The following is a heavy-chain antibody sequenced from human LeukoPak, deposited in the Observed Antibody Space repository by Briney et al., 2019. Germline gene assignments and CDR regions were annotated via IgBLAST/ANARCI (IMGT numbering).Heavy chain of an antibody. V-gene: IGHV4-59*08. CDR3: ARHLSDYGDYYYYGMDV. Sequence: SETLSHTCTVSGGSISSYYWSWIRRPPGKGLEWIGYIYYSGSTNYNPSLKSRVTISVDTSKNQFSLKLSSVTAADTAVYYCARHLSDYGDYYYYGMDVWGQGTTVTVSS. CDR2: IYYSGST. J-gene: IGHJ6*02. D-gene: IGHD4-17*01. CDR1: GGSISSYY.